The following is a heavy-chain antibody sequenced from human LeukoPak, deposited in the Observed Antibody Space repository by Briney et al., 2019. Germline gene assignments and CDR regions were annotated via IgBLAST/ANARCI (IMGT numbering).Heavy chain of an antibody. CDR1: GLTFSRHV. V-gene: IGHV3-30*02. Sequence: PGGSLRLSCAASGLTFSRHVMHWVRQAPGKGLEWVAFIRSDGTNKGYADSLKGRFIISRDNSKNTLYLQMNSLRTEDTAVYFCASRPSGSDWGPFDYWGQGTLVTVSS. J-gene: IGHJ4*02. CDR2: IRSDGTNK. D-gene: IGHD5-12*01. CDR3: ASRPSGSDWGPFDY.